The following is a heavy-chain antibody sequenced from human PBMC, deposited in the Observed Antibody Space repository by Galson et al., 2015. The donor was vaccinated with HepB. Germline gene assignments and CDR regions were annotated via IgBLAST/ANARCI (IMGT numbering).Heavy chain of an antibody. CDR3: ARWGSYDSSGYPSPLYGMDV. J-gene: IGHJ6*02. Sequence: SVKVSCKASGFTFTSSAMQWVRQARGQRLEWIGWIVVGSGNTNYAQKFQERVTITRDMSTSTAYMELSSLRSEDTAVYYCARWGSYDSSGYPSPLYGMDVWGQGTTVTVSS. V-gene: IGHV1-58*02. CDR2: IVVGSGNT. D-gene: IGHD3-22*01. CDR1: GFTFTSSA.